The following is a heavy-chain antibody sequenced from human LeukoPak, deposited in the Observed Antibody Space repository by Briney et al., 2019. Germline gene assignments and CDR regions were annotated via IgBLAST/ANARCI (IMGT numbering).Heavy chain of an antibody. CDR3: ARDRHYDILTGYSTNWFDP. CDR1: GGSISSYY. D-gene: IGHD3-9*01. CDR2: IYYSGST. Sequence: SETLSLTCTVSGGSISSYYWSWIRQPPGKGLEWIGYIYYSGSTNYNPSLKSRVTISVDTSKNQFSLKLSSVTAADTAVYYCARDRHYDILTGYSTNWFDPWGQGTLVTVSS. J-gene: IGHJ5*02. V-gene: IGHV4-59*01.